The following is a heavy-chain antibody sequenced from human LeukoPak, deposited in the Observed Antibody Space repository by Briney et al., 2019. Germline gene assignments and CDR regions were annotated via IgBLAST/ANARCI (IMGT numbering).Heavy chain of an antibody. D-gene: IGHD4-17*01. CDR3: ARGKRGDYSWYFDL. CDR2: INHSGST. V-gene: IGHV4-34*01. CDR1: GGSFSGYY. J-gene: IGHJ2*01. Sequence: PSETLSLTCAVYGGSFSGYYWSWIRQPPGKGPEWIGEINHSGSTNYNPSLKSRVTVSVDTSKNQFSLKLSSVTAADTAVYYCARGKRGDYSWYFDLWGRGTLVTVSS.